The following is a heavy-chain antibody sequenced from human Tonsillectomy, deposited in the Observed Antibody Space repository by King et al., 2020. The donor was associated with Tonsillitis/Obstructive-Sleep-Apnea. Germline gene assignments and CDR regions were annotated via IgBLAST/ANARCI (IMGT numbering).Heavy chain of an antibody. V-gene: IGHV3-13*01. D-gene: IGHD3-9*01. CDR2: IGTAGDT. CDR3: ARGPPGYYNFDY. J-gene: IGHJ4*02. Sequence: VQLVESGGGLVQPGGSLRLSCAASGFTFSSYDKHWVRQATGKGLEWVSAIGTAGDTYYPGSVKGRFTISRENAKNSLYLQMNSLRAGDTAVYYCARGPPGYYNFDYWGQGTLVTVSS. CDR1: GFTFSSYD.